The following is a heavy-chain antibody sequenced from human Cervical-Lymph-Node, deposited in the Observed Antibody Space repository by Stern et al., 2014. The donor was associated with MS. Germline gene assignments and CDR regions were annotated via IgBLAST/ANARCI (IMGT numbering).Heavy chain of an antibody. V-gene: IGHV7-4-1*02. Sequence: QLVQSGSELKKPGASVKVSCKASGYTFTGYSMNWVRQAPGQGLEWMGWINTNTGNPTYARGFTGRFVLSLDTSVTTAYLRISSLKADDTALYYCARSSAWTDLDFWGQGTLVTVSS. CDR2: INTNTGNP. CDR1: GYTFTGYS. J-gene: IGHJ4*02. D-gene: IGHD3-22*01. CDR3: ARSSAWTDLDF.